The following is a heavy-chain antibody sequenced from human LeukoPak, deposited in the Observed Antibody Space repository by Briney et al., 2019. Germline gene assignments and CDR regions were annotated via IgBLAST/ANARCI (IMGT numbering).Heavy chain of an antibody. D-gene: IGHD3-10*01. CDR2: INAGNGNT. J-gene: IGHJ6*03. CDR3: ARGNYGSGSPYYYYYYMDV. Sequence: ASVKVSCKASGYTFTSYDMHWVRQAPGQRLEWMGWINAGNGNTKYSQEFQGRVTITRDTSASTAYMELSSLRSEDMAVYYCARGNYGSGSPYYYYYYMDVWGKGTTVTVSS. CDR1: GYTFTSYD. V-gene: IGHV1-3*03.